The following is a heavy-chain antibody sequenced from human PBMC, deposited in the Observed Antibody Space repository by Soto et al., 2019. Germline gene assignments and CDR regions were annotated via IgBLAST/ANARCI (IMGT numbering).Heavy chain of an antibody. D-gene: IGHD5-12*01. CDR3: ARTPGIVATSMDY. CDR2: ISVYNGDT. CDR1: GYTFTSHG. Sequence: ASVKVSCKASGYTFTSHGITWVRQAPGQGLEWMGWISVYNGDTNYAQRLQDRVTLTTDASTSTAYMELRSLRSDDTAVYFCARTPGIVATSMDYWGQGTLVTVSS. V-gene: IGHV1-18*01. J-gene: IGHJ4*02.